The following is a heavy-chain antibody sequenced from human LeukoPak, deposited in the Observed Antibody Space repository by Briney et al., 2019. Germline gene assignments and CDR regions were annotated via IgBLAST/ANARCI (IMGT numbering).Heavy chain of an antibody. CDR1: GGSFSGYY. J-gene: IGHJ4*02. V-gene: IGHV4-34*01. D-gene: IGHD6-25*01. Sequence: SETLSLTCAVYGGSFSGYYWSWIRQPPGKGLEWIGEINHSGSTNYNPSLKSRVTISVDTSKNQFSLKLSSVTAADTAVYYCARLPRLRGLDYWGQGTLVTVSS. CDR2: INHSGST. CDR3: ARLPRLRGLDY.